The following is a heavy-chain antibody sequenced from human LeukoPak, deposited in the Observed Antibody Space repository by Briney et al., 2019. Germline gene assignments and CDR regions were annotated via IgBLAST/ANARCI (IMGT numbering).Heavy chain of an antibody. CDR3: ARDRCSGGSCYAAALDY. J-gene: IGHJ4*02. D-gene: IGHD2-15*01. Sequence: GGSLRLSCAASGFTFSSYSMNWVRQAPGKGLEWVSSISSSSSYIYYADSVKGRFTISRDNAKNSLYLQMNSLRAEDTAVYYCARDRCSGGSCYAAALDYWGQGTLVTVSS. V-gene: IGHV3-21*01. CDR2: ISSSSSYI. CDR1: GFTFSSYS.